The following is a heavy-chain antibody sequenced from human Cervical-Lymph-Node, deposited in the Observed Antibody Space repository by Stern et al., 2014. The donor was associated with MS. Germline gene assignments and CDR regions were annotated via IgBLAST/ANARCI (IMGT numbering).Heavy chain of an antibody. V-gene: IGHV1-69*01. J-gene: IGHJ4*02. CDR1: GGTFSSYT. CDR2: IIPMFAIA. CDR3: ARATSDDIWGSYRYLDY. D-gene: IGHD3-16*02. Sequence: DQLVESGAEVKKPGSSVKVSCKASGGTFSSYTIGWVRQAPGQGLEWMGGIIPMFAIANYAENFQGRVTITADESTSTAYMDLSTLRSEDTAVYYCARATSDDIWGSYRYLDYWGQGTQVTVSS.